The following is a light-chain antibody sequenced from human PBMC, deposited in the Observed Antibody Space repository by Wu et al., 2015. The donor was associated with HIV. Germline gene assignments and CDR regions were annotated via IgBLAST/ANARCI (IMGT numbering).Light chain of an antibody. CDR2: STS. Sequence: DIQMTQSPSSLSASIGDRVTISCRSSQIINNFLNWYQQKPGKAPKLLIHSTSIVHSGVPSRFSGDSSGTHFTLTINNLQRDDSATYFCQQTFSSPITFGRGTRL. V-gene: IGKV1-39*01. J-gene: IGKJ5*01. CDR3: QQTFSSPIT. CDR1: QIINNF.